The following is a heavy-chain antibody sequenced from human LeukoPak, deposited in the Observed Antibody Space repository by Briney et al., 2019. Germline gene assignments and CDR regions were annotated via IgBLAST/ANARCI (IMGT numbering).Heavy chain of an antibody. D-gene: IGHD6-13*01. CDR1: GFTFSSYG. CDR2: IRYDGSNK. V-gene: IGHV3-30*02. CDR3: AKARTSSWSTIDY. J-gene: IGHJ4*02. Sequence: GGSLRLSCAASGFTFSSYGMHWVRQAPGKGLEWVAFIRYDGSNKYYADSVKGRFTISRDNAKNSLYLQMNSLRAEDTALYYCAKARTSSWSTIDYWGQGTLVTVSS.